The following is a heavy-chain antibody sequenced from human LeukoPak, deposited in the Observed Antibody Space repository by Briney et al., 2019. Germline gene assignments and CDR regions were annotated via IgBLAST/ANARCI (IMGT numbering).Heavy chain of an antibody. CDR1: GFTFSSSW. Sequence: PGGSLRLSCAASGFTFSSSWMSWVRQAPGKGLEWVANIKQDGSEKYYVDSVKGRFTISRDNTKNSLYLQMNSLRVEDTAVFYCARDQYDTWSRRGNFDSWGQGTLVIVSS. CDR2: IKQDGSEK. V-gene: IGHV3-7*03. CDR3: ARDQYDTWSRRGNFDS. J-gene: IGHJ4*02. D-gene: IGHD3-3*01.